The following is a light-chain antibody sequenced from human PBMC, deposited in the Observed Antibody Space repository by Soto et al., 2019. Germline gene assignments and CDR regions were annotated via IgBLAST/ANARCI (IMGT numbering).Light chain of an antibody. CDR2: DVS. J-gene: IGLJ1*01. CDR3: CSYAGSYTYV. Sequence: QAALTQPRSVSASPGQSVTISCSGTNSDVGGYNYVSWYQQYPGKAPKLMIYDVSKRPSGVPDRFSGSKSGNAASLTISGLQAEDEADYYCCSYAGSYTYVFGTGTKLTVL. CDR1: NSDVGGYNY. V-gene: IGLV2-11*01.